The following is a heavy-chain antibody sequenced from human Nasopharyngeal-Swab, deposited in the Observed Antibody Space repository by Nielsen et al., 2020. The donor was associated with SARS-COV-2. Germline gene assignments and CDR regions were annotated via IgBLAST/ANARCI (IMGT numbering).Heavy chain of an antibody. CDR3: AKDQGSYYDS. D-gene: IGHD1-26*01. Sequence: GESLKISCAASGFTFSSYAMSWVRQAPGKGLEWVSVIYSGGSSTYYADSVKGRFTISRDNSKNTLYLQMNSLRAEDTAVYYCAKDQGSYYDSWGQGTLVTVSS. CDR1: GFTFSSYA. CDR2: IYSGGSST. J-gene: IGHJ4*02. V-gene: IGHV3-23*03.